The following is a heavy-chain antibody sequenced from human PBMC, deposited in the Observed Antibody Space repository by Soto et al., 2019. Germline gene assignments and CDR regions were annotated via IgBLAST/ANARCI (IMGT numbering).Heavy chain of an antibody. Sequence: PGGSLRLSCAASGFTFSTYWMTWVRQAPGKGLEWVANIKQDGSEKYYVDSVKGRFTISRDNAKNSLSLQMNSLRAEDTAVYYCARDRRSRPADLGSSAYWGQGTLVTVSS. CDR1: GFTFSTYW. V-gene: IGHV3-7*03. J-gene: IGHJ4*02. CDR3: ARDRRSRPADLGSSAY. CDR2: IKQDGSEK. D-gene: IGHD2-15*01.